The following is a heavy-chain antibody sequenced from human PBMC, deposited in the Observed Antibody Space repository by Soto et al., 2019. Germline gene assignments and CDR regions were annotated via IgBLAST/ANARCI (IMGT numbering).Heavy chain of an antibody. CDR2: INHSGST. J-gene: IGHJ5*02. CDR1: GGSFSGYY. V-gene: IGHV4-34*01. CDR3: ARGSSMTTVMGQAYNWFDP. D-gene: IGHD4-17*01. Sequence: QVQLQQWGAGLLKPSETLSLTCAVYGGSFSGYYWSWIRQPPGKGLEWIGEINHSGSTNYNPSLKSRVNISVDTSKNQFSLKLSSVTAADTAVYYCARGSSMTTVMGQAYNWFDPWGQGTLVTVSS.